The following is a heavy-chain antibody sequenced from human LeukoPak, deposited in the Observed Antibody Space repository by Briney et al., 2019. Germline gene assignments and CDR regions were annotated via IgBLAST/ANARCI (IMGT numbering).Heavy chain of an antibody. D-gene: IGHD1-26*01. CDR3: ARVWYSGSYPVDY. CDR1: GFTFSSYA. V-gene: IGHV3-23*01. J-gene: IGHJ4*02. CDR2: ISGSGGST. Sequence: PGGSLRLSCAASGFTFSSYAMSWVRQAPGKGLEWVSAISGSGGSTYYADSLKGRFTISRDNSKNSLYLQMNSLRAEDTAVYYCARVWYSGSYPVDYWGQGTLVTVSS.